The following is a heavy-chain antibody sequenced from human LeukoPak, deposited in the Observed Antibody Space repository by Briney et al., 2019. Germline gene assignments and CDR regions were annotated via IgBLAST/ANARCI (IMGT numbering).Heavy chain of an antibody. CDR1: GDSVTTYY. D-gene: IGHD6-19*01. Sequence: SETLSLTCTVSGDSVTTYYWSWIRQPPGKGLEWLGYVYYSGSATYNPSLKSRVTISVDTSKNQFSLRLSSVTAADTAVYYCAREVGYSSGWYLDYWGQGTLATVSS. J-gene: IGHJ4*02. CDR2: VYYSGSA. V-gene: IGHV4-59*02. CDR3: AREVGYSSGWYLDY.